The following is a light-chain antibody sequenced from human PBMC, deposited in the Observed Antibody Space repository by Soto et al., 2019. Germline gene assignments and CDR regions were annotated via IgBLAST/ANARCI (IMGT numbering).Light chain of an antibody. CDR1: QSVSSNF. J-gene: IGKJ4*01. CDR3: QQYGSSPLLT. V-gene: IGKV3-20*01. Sequence: ELVLTQSPGTLSLSPGERATLSCRASQSVSSNFLAWYQQKPGQAPRLLIYGASTRATGIPDRFSGSGSGTDFTLTISRVEPEDFAVYYCQQYGSSPLLTFGGGTKVEIK. CDR2: GAS.